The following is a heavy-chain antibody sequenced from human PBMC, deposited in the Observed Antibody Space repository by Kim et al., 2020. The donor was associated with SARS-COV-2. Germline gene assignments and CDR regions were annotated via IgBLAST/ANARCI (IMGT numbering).Heavy chain of an antibody. Sequence: GGSLRLSCAASGFTFSSYAMSWVRQAPGKGLEWVSAISGSGGSTYYADSVKGRFTISRDNSKNTLYLQMNSLRAEDTAVYYCAKGSPLSTVTTPPSRYYGMDVWGQGTTVTVSS. CDR1: GFTFSSYA. J-gene: IGHJ6*02. D-gene: IGHD4-17*01. CDR3: AKGSPLSTVTTPPSRYYGMDV. CDR2: ISGSGGST. V-gene: IGHV3-23*01.